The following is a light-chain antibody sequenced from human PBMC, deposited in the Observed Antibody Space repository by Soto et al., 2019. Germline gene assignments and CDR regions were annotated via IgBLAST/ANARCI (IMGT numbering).Light chain of an antibody. CDR2: EGS. CDR1: SSDVGSYNL. CDR3: CSYAGSSTPWV. V-gene: IGLV2-23*01. J-gene: IGLJ3*02. Sequence: QSALTQPASVSGSPGQSITISCTGTSSDVGSYNLVSWYQQHPGKAPKLMIYEGSKRPSGVSNRFSGSKSGNMASLTISGLQAEDEADYYCCSYAGSSTPWVFGGGTKVTVL.